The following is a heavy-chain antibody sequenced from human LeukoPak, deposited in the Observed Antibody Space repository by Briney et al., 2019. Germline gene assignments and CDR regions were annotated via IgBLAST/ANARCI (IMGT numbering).Heavy chain of an antibody. J-gene: IGHJ4*02. D-gene: IGHD2-15*01. CDR1: GYSFTSYW. V-gene: IGHV5-51*01. CDR3: ARLSSVVAALYY. Sequence: GESLKISCQGSGYSFTSYWIGWVRQLPGKGLEWMGIIYPGDSDTSYSPSFQGQVTISADNSITTAYLQWSSLKASDTAIYYCARLSSVVAALYYWGQGTLVTVSS. CDR2: IYPGDSDT.